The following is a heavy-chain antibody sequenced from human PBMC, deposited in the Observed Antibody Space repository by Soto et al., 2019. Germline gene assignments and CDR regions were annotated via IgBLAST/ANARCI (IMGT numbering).Heavy chain of an antibody. V-gene: IGHV3-33*01. CDR3: ARVQGRWYGSGSYQGMDV. CDR2: IWYDGSNK. Sequence: PGGSLRLSCAASGFTFSNYGMYWVRQAPGKGLEWVAVIWYDGSNKYYVDSVKGRFTISRDNSRNTLYLQMNSLRAEDTAIYYCARVQGRWYGSGSYQGMDVWGQGTTVTVSS. CDR1: GFTFSNYG. D-gene: IGHD3-10*01. J-gene: IGHJ6*02.